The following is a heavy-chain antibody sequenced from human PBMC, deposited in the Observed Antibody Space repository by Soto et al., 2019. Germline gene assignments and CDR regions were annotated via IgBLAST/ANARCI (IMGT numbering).Heavy chain of an antibody. J-gene: IGHJ4*02. CDR3: HIAAASASSV. CDR1: GFTFSSYA. Sequence: QVQLVESGGGVVQPGRSLRLSCAASGFTFSSYAMHWVRQAPGKGLEWVAVISYDGSNKYYADSVKGRFTISRDNSKNPLYLQMNSLRAEDTAVYYCHIAAASASSVWGQGTLVTVSS. D-gene: IGHD6-13*01. CDR2: ISYDGSNK. V-gene: IGHV3-30-3*01.